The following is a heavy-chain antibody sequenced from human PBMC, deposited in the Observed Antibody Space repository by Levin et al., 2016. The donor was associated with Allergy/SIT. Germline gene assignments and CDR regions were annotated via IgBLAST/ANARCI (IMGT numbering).Heavy chain of an antibody. CDR1: GYSFTSYW. J-gene: IGHJ4*02. D-gene: IGHD6-19*01. CDR3: ARVMTMSGWSPFDF. Sequence: GESLKISCKGSGYSFTSYWIGWVRQMPGKGLEWMGRIDPSDSYTNYSPSFQGQVTISADKSISTAYLQWSSLKASDTAIYYCARVMTMSGWSPFDFWGQGTLLTVSS. CDR2: IDPSDSYT. V-gene: IGHV5-10-1*04.